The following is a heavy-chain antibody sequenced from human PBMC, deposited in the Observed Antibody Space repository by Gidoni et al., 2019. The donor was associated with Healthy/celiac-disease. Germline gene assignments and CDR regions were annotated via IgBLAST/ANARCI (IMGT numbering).Heavy chain of an antibody. CDR2: ISYDGSNK. Sequence: VQLVESGGGVVQPGRSLRLSWAASGFTSSRYGMHWFHRAPGKGLAWVAVISYDGSNKYNADSVKGRFTISRDNSKNTLYLQMNSRRAEDTAVYYCAKDCVSTCSSTSCYNYYYYGMDVWGQGTTVTVSS. CDR1: GFTSSRYG. V-gene: IGHV3-30*18. CDR3: AKDCVSTCSSTSCYNYYYYGMDV. J-gene: IGHJ6*02. D-gene: IGHD2-2*02.